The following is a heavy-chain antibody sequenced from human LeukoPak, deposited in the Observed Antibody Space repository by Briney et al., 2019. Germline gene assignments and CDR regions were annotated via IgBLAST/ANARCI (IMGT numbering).Heavy chain of an antibody. V-gene: IGHV1-2*02. CDR3: ARVDVLRFLEWFDY. Sequence: ASVKVSCKASGYTFTGYYMHWVRQAPGQGLEWMGWINPNSGGTNYAQKFQGRVTMTRDTSISTAYMELSRLRSDDTAVYYCARVDVLRFLEWFDYWGQGTLVNVSS. D-gene: IGHD3-3*01. J-gene: IGHJ5*01. CDR2: INPNSGGT. CDR1: GYTFTGYY.